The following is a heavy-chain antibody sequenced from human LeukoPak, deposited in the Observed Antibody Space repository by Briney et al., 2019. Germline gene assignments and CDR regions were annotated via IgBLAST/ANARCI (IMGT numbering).Heavy chain of an antibody. Sequence: GGSLRLSCAASEFTFRSYAMHWVRQAPGKGLEWVAVISYDGSKRYYADSVKGQFTISRDNSKNTLYLQMNSLRTEDTAVYYCAKPYGGLYYFYGVDVWGQGTTVTVS. J-gene: IGHJ6*02. CDR1: EFTFRSYA. D-gene: IGHD4-23*01. V-gene: IGHV3-30*18. CDR3: AKPYGGLYYFYGVDV. CDR2: ISYDGSKR.